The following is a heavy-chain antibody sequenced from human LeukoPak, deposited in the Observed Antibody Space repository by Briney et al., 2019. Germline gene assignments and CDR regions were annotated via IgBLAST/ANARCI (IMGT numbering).Heavy chain of an antibody. J-gene: IGHJ5*02. CDR3: ARNSGYVYNWFDP. CDR1: GYTFTSYD. CDR2: MNPNNGNT. Sequence: ASVKVSCKASGYTFTSYDINWVRQATGQGLEWMGWMNPNNGNTGYAQKFQGRVTITRNTSISTAYMELSSLRSEDTAVYYCARNSGYVYNWFDPWGQGTLVTVSS. V-gene: IGHV1-8*03. D-gene: IGHD3-22*01.